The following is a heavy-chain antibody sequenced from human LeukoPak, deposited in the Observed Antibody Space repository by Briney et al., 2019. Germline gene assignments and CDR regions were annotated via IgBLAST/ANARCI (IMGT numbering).Heavy chain of an antibody. CDR1: GFSLTTIGMR. CDR2: IDWDNDK. V-gene: IGHV2-70*04. CDR3: ARIPPYSSGWYFFDY. Sequence: SGPALVKPTQTLTLTCTFSGFSLTTIGMRVSWIRQPPGKALEWLARIDWDNDKIYSTPLKSRLTISKDTSKNQVVLRMTNMDAVDTATYYCARIPPYSSGWYFFDYWGQGILVTVSS. D-gene: IGHD6-19*01. J-gene: IGHJ4*02.